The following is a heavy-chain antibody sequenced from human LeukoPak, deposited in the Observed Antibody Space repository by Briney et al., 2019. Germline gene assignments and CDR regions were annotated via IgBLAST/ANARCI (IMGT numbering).Heavy chain of an antibody. CDR1: GGSFSGYY. Sequence: SETLSLTCAVYGGSFSGYYWSWIRQPPGKGLEWIGEINHSGSTNYNPSLKSRVTISVDTSKNQFSLKLSSVTAADTAVYYCARVRITMVRGVIRDYYYYMDVWGKGTTVTVSS. V-gene: IGHV4-34*01. CDR3: ARVRITMVRGVIRDYYYYMDV. J-gene: IGHJ6*03. D-gene: IGHD3-10*01. CDR2: INHSGST.